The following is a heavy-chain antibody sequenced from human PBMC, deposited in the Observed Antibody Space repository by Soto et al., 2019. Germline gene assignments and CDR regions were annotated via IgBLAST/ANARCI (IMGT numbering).Heavy chain of an antibody. CDR2: IYTSGST. J-gene: IGHJ5*02. V-gene: IGHV4-4*07. D-gene: IGHD2-2*02. Sequence: SETLSLTCTVSGGSISSYYWSWIRQPAGKGLEWIGRIYTSGSTNYNPSLKSRVTMSVDTSKNQFSLKLSSVTAADTAVYYCARDKPAAIKGYNWFDPWGQGTLVTVSS. CDR1: GGSISSYY. CDR3: ARDKPAAIKGYNWFDP.